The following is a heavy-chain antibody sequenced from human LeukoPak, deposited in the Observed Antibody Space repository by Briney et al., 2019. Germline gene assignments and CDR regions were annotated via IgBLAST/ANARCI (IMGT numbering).Heavy chain of an antibody. Sequence: ASVKVSCKASGYTFTNYDINWVRQAPGQGLEWMGWISAYNGNTNYAQKLQGRVTMTTDTSTSTAYMELRSLRSDDTAVYYCAREQSVGAAFDYWGQGTPVTVSS. CDR3: AREQSVGAAFDY. V-gene: IGHV1-18*01. D-gene: IGHD1-26*01. CDR1: GYTFTNYD. J-gene: IGHJ4*02. CDR2: ISAYNGNT.